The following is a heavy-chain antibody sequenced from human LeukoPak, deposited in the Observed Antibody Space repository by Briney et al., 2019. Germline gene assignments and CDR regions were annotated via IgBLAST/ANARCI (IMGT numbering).Heavy chain of an antibody. CDR3: ARTNSANHPFDY. J-gene: IGHJ4*02. Sequence: GESLKISCKGSGYSFTDYRIGWVRQMAGKGLEWMGIIYPRDSDTRYSPSFQGQVTLSADKSTNTAYLQWSSLKASDTAMYYCARTNSANHPFDYWGQGTQVTVSS. CDR1: GYSFTDYR. CDR2: IYPRDSDT. V-gene: IGHV5-51*01. D-gene: IGHD1-14*01.